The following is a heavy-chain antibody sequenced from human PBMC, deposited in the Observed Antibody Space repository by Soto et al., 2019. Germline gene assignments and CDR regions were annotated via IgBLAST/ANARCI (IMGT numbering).Heavy chain of an antibody. V-gene: IGHV1-8*01. Sequence: QVQLVQSGAEVKKPGASVKVSCQASGYTFTNYDINWVRQASGQGLEWLGWMTPNSGKTGYAPKFQGRITMTRDTSTSTAYVQLTSLTYEDSAVYYCARKKWGTGDFDYWGHGTLVTVSS. D-gene: IGHD1-26*01. CDR1: GYTFTNYD. CDR3: ARKKWGTGDFDY. J-gene: IGHJ4*01. CDR2: MTPNSGKT.